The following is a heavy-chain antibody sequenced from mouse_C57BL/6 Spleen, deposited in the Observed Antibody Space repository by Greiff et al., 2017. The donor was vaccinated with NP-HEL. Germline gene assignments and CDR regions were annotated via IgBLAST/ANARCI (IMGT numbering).Heavy chain of an antibody. Sequence: EVQLQESGPELVKPGASVKLSCKASGYSFTDYNMNWVKQSPGHSLEWIGAIIPNSGTTTSNQKFKGKATLTVDQSSSTAYMQLNSLTSEDSAVYYCARVRGGGFAYWGQGTLVTVSA. V-gene: IGHV1-39*01. CDR3: ARVRGGGFAY. CDR1: GYSFTDYN. J-gene: IGHJ3*01. CDR2: IIPNSGTT.